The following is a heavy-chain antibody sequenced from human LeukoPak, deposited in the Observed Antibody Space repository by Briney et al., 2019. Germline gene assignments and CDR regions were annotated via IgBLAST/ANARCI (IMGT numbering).Heavy chain of an antibody. Sequence: GGSLRLSCAASGFTFSSYAMSWVRQAPGKGLEWVSAISGRGGNTYYADSVKGRFIISRDNSKNTLYLQMNSLRAEDTAVYYCAKTSPDSSGYYYNGFDYWGQGTLVTVTS. D-gene: IGHD3-22*01. J-gene: IGHJ4*02. CDR1: GFTFSSYA. CDR3: AKTSPDSSGYYYNGFDY. V-gene: IGHV3-23*01. CDR2: ISGRGGNT.